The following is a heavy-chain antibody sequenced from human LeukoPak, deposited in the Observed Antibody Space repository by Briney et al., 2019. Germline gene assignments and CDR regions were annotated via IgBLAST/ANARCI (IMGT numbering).Heavy chain of an antibody. V-gene: IGHV4-4*07. CDR3: AREGSSSSWYGAHDAFDI. CDR1: GGSISTYY. J-gene: IGHJ3*02. Sequence: PSETLSLTCTVSGGSISTYYYNWIRQPAGKGLEWIGRIYTSGSTNYNPSLKSRVTMSVDTSKNQFSLKLSSVTAADTAVYYCAREGSSSSWYGAHDAFDIWGQGTMVTVSS. CDR2: IYTSGST. D-gene: IGHD6-13*01.